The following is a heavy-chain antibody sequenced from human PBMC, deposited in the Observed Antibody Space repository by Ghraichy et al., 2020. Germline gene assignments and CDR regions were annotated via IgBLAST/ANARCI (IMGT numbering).Heavy chain of an antibody. J-gene: IGHJ4*02. Sequence: GGSLRLSCAASGFTFSNAWMSWVRQAPGKGLEWVGRIKSKTDGGTTDYAAPVKGRFTISRDDSKNTLYLQMNSLKTEDTAVYYCTTVKLVVTAIRVFDYWGQGTLVIVSS. V-gene: IGHV3-15*01. CDR1: GFTFSNAW. D-gene: IGHD2-21*02. CDR3: TTVKLVVTAIRVFDY. CDR2: IKSKTDGGTT.